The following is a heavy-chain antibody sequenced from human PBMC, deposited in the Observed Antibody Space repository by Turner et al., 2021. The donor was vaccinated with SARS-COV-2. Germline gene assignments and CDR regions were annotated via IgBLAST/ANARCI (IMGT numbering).Heavy chain of an antibody. Sequence: EVQLVESGGGLVEPGGSLRLSCAASGFTFSNAWMSWVRQAPGKGLEWVGRINRKTDGGTADYAAPVKGRFTISRDDSKNTLYLQMNSLKTEDTAVYYCTTGKTYYYVSSAYYYSVDYWGQGTLVTVSS. CDR1: GFTFSNAW. V-gene: IGHV3-15*01. D-gene: IGHD3-22*01. J-gene: IGHJ4*02. CDR2: INRKTDGGTA. CDR3: TTGKTYYYVSSAYYYSVDY.